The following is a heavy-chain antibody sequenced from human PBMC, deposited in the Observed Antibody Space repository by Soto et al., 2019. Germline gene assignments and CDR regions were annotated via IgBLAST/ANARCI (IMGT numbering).Heavy chain of an antibody. D-gene: IGHD2-2*01. J-gene: IGHJ3*02. CDR2: IRSKANSYAT. V-gene: IGHV3-73*01. Sequence: EVQLVESGGGLVQPGGSLKLSCAASGFTFSGSAMHWVRQASGKGLEWLGRIRSKANSYATAYAASVKGRFTISRDDSKNTAYLQMNSLKAEDTAVYYCTSLRYCSSTSCWDAFDIWGQGTMVTVSS. CDR1: GFTFSGSA. CDR3: TSLRYCSSTSCWDAFDI.